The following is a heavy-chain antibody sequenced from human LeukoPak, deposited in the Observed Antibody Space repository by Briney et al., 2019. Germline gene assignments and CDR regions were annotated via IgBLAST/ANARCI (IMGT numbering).Heavy chain of an antibody. V-gene: IGHV4-59*13. CDR2: IYYSGST. CDR3: ARELGGNYGGNTGSS. D-gene: IGHD4-23*01. Sequence: SETLSLTCTVSGGTFSSYYWSWIRQPPGKGLEWIGYIYYSGSTNYNPSLKSRVTMSVDTSKNQFSLKLSSVTAADTAVYYCARELGGNYGGNTGSSWGQGTLVTVSS. J-gene: IGHJ4*02. CDR1: GGTFSSYY.